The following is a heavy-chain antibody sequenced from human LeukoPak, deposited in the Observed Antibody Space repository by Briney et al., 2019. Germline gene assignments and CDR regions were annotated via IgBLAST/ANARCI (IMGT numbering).Heavy chain of an antibody. CDR2: ISGRGST. D-gene: IGHD3-22*01. V-gene: IGHV3-23*01. Sequence: GGSLRLSCVASGFTFSNYAMSWVRQAPGKGLEWVSPISGRGSTNYADSVKGRFTISRDNSKNTLYVQMTSLRAEDTAIYYCAKDGGSTGYCFDYWGQGTLVTVSS. CDR3: AKDGGSTGYCFDY. J-gene: IGHJ4*02. CDR1: GFTFSNYA.